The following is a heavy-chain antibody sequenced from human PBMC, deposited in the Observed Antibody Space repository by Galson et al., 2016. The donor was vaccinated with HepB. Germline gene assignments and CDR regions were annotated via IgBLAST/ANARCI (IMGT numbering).Heavy chain of an antibody. CDR2: ISSYGSTI. D-gene: IGHD6-19*01. CDR1: GFTFTTYE. CDR3: ARVRWLEPLDY. J-gene: IGHJ4*02. Sequence: SLRLSCAASGFTFTTYEMTWVRQAPGKGLEWISYISSYGSTIYYADPVKGRFTISRDNAENSRYLQMNSLRAEDTAVYYCARVRWLEPLDYWGQGTLVTVSS. V-gene: IGHV3-48*03.